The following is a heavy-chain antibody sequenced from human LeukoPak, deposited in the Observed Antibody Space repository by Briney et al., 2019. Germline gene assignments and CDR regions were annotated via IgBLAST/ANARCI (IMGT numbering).Heavy chain of an antibody. D-gene: IGHD2-21*01. Sequence: SETLSLTCTVSGGSISSSSYYWGWIRQPPGKGLEWIGRIYTSGSTNYNPSLKSRVTMSVDTSKNQFSLKLSSVTAADTAVYYCARGGAYGPDAFDIWGQGTMVTVSS. CDR3: ARGGAYGPDAFDI. V-gene: IGHV4-39*07. J-gene: IGHJ3*02. CDR2: IYTSGST. CDR1: GGSISSSSYY.